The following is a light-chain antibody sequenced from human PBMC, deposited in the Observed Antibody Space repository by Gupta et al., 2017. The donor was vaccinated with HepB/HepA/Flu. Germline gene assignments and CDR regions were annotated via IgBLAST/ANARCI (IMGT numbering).Light chain of an antibody. J-gene: IGLJ2*01. CDR3: AAWDDSLSGS. CDR2: RNN. Sequence: QSVLTQPPSASGTPGQRVTISCSGSSSNIGSNYVYWYQQLPGTAPKLLIYRNNQRPSGVPDRLSGSKSGTSASLAISGLRSEDEADYYCAAWDDSLSGSFGGGTKLTVL. V-gene: IGLV1-47*01. CDR1: SSNIGSNY.